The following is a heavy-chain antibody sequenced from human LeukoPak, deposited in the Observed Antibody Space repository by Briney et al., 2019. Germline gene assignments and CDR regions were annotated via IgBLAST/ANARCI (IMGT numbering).Heavy chain of an antibody. CDR3: AKERAGLDYDSSGYYDY. J-gene: IGHJ4*02. D-gene: IGHD3-22*01. CDR2: IYSGGST. CDR1: GFTVSSNY. Sequence: GGSLRLSCAASGFTVSSNYMSWVRQAPGKGLEWVSVIYSGGSTYYADSVKGRFTISRDNSKNTLYLQMNSLRAEDTAVYYCAKERAGLDYDSSGYYDYWGQGTLVTVSS. V-gene: IGHV3-53*01.